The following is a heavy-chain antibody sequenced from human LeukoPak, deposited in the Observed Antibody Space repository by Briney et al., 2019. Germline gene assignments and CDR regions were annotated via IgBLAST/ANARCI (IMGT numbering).Heavy chain of an antibody. CDR3: ARHQHSGSYYVGAFDI. CDR1: SGSISSSSYY. J-gene: IGHJ3*02. Sequence: SQTLSLTCTVSSGSISSSSYYWGWIRQPPGQGLEWIGTIYYSGSTYYNPSLKSRVTISVDTSKNQFSLKLSSVTAADTAVYYCARHQHSGSYYVGAFDIWGQGTMVTVSS. D-gene: IGHD1-26*01. CDR2: IYYSGST. V-gene: IGHV4-39*01.